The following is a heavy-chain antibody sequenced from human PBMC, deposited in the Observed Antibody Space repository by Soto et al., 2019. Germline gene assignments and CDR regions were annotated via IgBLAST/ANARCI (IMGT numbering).Heavy chain of an antibody. V-gene: IGHV3-30-3*01. J-gene: IGHJ6*02. CDR1: GFTFSSYA. CDR2: ISYDGSNK. CDR3: ARDHDGMDV. Sequence: PGGSLRLSCAASGFTFSSYAMHWVSQAPGKGLEWVAVISYDGSNKYYADSVKGRFTISRDNSKNTLYLQMNSLRAEDTAVYYCARDHDGMDVWGQGTTVTVSS.